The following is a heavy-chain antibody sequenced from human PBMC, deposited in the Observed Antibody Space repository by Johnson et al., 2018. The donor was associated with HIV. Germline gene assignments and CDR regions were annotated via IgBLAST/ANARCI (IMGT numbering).Heavy chain of an antibody. CDR2: IWYDGSNK. CDR1: GFTFSSYG. V-gene: IGHV3-33*06. D-gene: IGHD1-20*01. Sequence: QEQLVESGGGVVQPGRSLRLYCAASGFTFSSYGMHWVRQVPGKGLDWVAVIWYDGSNKYYADSVKGRFTISRDNSKNTLYLQMNSLRAEDTAVYYCAKDSMGYNWNQFEAFDIWGQGTMVTVSS. CDR3: AKDSMGYNWNQFEAFDI. J-gene: IGHJ3*02.